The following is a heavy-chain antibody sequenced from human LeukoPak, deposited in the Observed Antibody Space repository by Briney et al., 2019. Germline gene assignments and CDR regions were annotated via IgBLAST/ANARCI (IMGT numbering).Heavy chain of an antibody. V-gene: IGHV3-48*03. D-gene: IGHD5-18*01. Sequence: GGSLRLSCAASGFTFSSYEMNWVRQAPGKGLEWVSYISSSGSTIYYADSVKGRFTISRDNAKNSLYLQMNSLRAEDTAVYYCAGVSPSLGYSYGLFDYWGQGTLVTVSS. J-gene: IGHJ4*02. CDR1: GFTFSSYE. CDR2: ISSSGSTI. CDR3: AGVSPSLGYSYGLFDY.